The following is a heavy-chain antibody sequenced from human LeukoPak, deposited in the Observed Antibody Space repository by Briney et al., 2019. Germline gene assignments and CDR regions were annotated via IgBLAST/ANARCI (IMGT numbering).Heavy chain of an antibody. CDR2: IYTSGST. CDR1: GGSISSGSYY. J-gene: IGHJ4*02. V-gene: IGHV4-61*02. CDR3: ARDPDY. Sequence: SSETLSLTCTVSGGSISSGSYYWSWIRQPAGKGLEWIGRIYTSGSTNYNPSLKRRVTISVDTSKNQCSLKLSSVTAADTAVYYCARDPDYWGQGTLVTVSS.